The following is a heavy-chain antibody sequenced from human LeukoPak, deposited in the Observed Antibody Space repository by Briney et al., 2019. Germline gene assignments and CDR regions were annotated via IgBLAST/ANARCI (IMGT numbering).Heavy chain of an antibody. CDR2: IYTSGST. CDR3: ASGDANTAAAFDI. V-gene: IGHV4-61*02. J-gene: IGHJ3*02. Sequence: PSQTLSLTCTVSGGSISSGSYYWSWIRQPAGKGLEWIGRIYTSGSTNYNYNPSLKSRVTMPVDTSKNQFSLKLSSVTAADTAVYYCASGDANTAAAFDIWGQGTMVTVSS. D-gene: IGHD4-17*01. CDR1: GGSISSGSYY.